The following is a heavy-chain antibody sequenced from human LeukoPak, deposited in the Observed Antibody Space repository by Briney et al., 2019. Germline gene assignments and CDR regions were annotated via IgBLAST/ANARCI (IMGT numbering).Heavy chain of an antibody. CDR1: GYTFTGYY. CDR3: ATRKYYYDSSGYLY. CDR2: INPNSGGT. V-gene: IGHV1-2*02. D-gene: IGHD3-22*01. J-gene: IGHJ4*02. Sequence: GASVKVSCKASGYTFTGYYMHWVRQAPGQGLEWMGWINPNSGGTNYAQKFQGRVTMTEDTSTDTAYMELSSLRSEDTAVYYCATRKYYYDSSGYLYWGQGTLVTVSS.